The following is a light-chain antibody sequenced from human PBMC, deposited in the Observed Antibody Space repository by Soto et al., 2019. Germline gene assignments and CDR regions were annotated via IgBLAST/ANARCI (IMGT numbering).Light chain of an antibody. CDR2: GAS. V-gene: IGKV3-15*01. CDR1: QSVDSD. Sequence: ETVMTQSPATLSVFLGETTTLSCRASQSVDSDLAWYQVKPGQPPRLVIYGASTRAAGIPTRFSGSGSGTEFTLTISSLQSEDFGVYYCQQYSNWPPWTFGQGTKVEMK. CDR3: QQYSNWPPWT. J-gene: IGKJ1*01.